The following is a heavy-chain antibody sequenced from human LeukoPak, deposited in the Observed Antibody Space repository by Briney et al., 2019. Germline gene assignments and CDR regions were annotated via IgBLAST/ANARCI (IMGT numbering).Heavy chain of an antibody. D-gene: IGHD1-1*01. CDR3: ARGVGGTTGPGDY. CDR1: GGSISSSSYY. Sequence: SETLSLTCTVSGGSISSSSYYWGWIRQPPGKGLEWIGSIYYSGSTYYNPSLKSRVTISVDTSKNQFSLKLSSVTAADTAVYYCARGVGGTTGPGDYWGQGTLVTVSS. V-gene: IGHV4-39*01. J-gene: IGHJ4*02. CDR2: IYYSGST.